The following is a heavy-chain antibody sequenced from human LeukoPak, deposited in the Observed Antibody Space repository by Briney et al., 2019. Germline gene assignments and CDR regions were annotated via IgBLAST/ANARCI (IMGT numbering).Heavy chain of an antibody. Sequence: GESLKISCKGSGYSFTSYWIGWVRPMPGKGLEWMGIIYPGDSDTRYSPSFQGQVTISADKSISTAYLQWSSLKASDTAMYYCARQIDCSGGSCYSFPHYWGQGTLTTVSS. D-gene: IGHD2-15*01. CDR3: ARQIDCSGGSCYSFPHY. J-gene: IGHJ4*02. CDR2: IYPGDSDT. CDR1: GYSFTSYW. V-gene: IGHV5-51*01.